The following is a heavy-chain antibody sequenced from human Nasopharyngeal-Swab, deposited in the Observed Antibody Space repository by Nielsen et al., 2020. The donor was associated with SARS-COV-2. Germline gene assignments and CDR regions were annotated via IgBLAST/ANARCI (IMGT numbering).Heavy chain of an antibody. CDR1: GFTFSNFA. J-gene: IGHJ4*02. V-gene: IGHV3-23*01. CDR2: ISGDSDST. D-gene: IGHD3-22*01. CDR3: ARAGGYYYDSSGHRTDHAEFDY. Sequence: GGSLRLSCAASGFTFSNFAMSWVRQAPGKGLEWVSVISGDSDSTYYTDSVRGRFTISRDNSKNTLNLQMNSLRAEDTAVYYCARAGGYYYDSSGHRTDHAEFDYWGQGTLVTVSS.